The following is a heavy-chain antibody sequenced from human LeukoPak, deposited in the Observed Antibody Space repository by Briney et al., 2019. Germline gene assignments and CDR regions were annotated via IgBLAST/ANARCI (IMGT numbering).Heavy chain of an antibody. CDR2: INSDGSST. CDR3: AREGPVAATVDYYYYYGMDV. D-gene: IGHD2-15*01. J-gene: IGHJ6*02. V-gene: IGHV3-74*01. CDR1: GFTFSSYW. Sequence: PGGSLRLSCAASGFTFSSYWMHWVRQAPGKGLVWVSRINSDGSSTSYADSVKGRFTISGDNAKNTLYLQMNSLRAEDTAVYYCAREGPVAATVDYYYYYGMDVWGQGTTVTVSS.